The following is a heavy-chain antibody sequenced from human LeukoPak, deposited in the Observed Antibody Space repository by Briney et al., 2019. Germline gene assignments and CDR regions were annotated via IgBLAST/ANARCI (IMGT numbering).Heavy chain of an antibody. CDR2: IYYTGSI. CDR1: GVSISRNY. V-gene: IGHV4-59*01. J-gene: IGHJ4*02. CDR3: ARALGSVGYVYFDY. D-gene: IGHD5-12*01. Sequence: SETLSLTCTVSGVSISRNYWSWIRKPPGKGLQWIGYIYYTGSINYNPSLKSRVTISVDTSKNQFSLRLSSVTAADTAVYYCARALGSVGYVYFDYWGQGTLVTVSS.